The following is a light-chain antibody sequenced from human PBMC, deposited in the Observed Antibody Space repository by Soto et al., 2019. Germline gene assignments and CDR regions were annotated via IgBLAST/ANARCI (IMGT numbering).Light chain of an antibody. V-gene: IGLV6-57*01. Sequence: NFMLTQPHSVSESPGKTVTISCTRSSGSIGSKYVHWYQQRPGGSPTTVIYENNQRPSGVPDRFSGSIDSASNSASLTISGLQTEDEADYYCQSYDTNNWVFGGGTQLTVL. CDR1: SGSIGSKY. J-gene: IGLJ3*02. CDR3: QSYDTNNWV. CDR2: ENN.